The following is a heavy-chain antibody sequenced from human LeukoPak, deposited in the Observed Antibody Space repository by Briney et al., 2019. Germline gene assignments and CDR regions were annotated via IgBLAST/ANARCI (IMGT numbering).Heavy chain of an antibody. Sequence: GGSLRLSCAGSGFTFGGYGMHWFRQTPDKGLEWVAVIAYDGSRAFYADSVKGRFTISRNNSKNTMSVQMDDLRAEDTAVYYCTIYNNDHFDYWGQGTLVSLPA. CDR2: IAYDGSRA. CDR1: GFTFGGYG. D-gene: IGHD1-14*01. J-gene: IGHJ4*02. V-gene: IGHV3-33*03. CDR3: TIYNNDHFDY.